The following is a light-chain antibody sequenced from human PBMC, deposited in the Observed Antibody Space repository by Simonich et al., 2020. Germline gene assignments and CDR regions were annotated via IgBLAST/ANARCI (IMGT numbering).Light chain of an antibody. CDR1: QSLLHIYGKNY. CDR3: MQSIQLPSYT. J-gene: IGKJ2*01. CDR2: EVS. Sequence: DIVMTQTPLSLSVTPGQPASISCKSSQSLLHIYGKNYLYWYLQKPGQSPQLLIYEVSNRVSGVPDRFSGGGSGTDFTLKISRVEAEDVGVYYCMQSIQLPSYTFGQGTKLEIK. V-gene: IGKV2D-29*02.